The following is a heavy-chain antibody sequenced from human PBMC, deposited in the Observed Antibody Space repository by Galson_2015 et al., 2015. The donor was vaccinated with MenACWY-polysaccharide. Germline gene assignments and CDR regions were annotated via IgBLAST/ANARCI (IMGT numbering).Heavy chain of an antibody. CDR3: ARKFDY. J-gene: IGHJ4*02. CDR2: ISHRGTT. V-gene: IGHV4-4*02. CDR1: GASISRSDW. Sequence: SETLSLTCAVSGASISRSDWWTWVRQPPGKGLEWIGEISHRGTTNYNPSPKSRVTISVDKSKNQFSLKLNSVTAADTAVYYCARKFDYWGRGSLVAVPS.